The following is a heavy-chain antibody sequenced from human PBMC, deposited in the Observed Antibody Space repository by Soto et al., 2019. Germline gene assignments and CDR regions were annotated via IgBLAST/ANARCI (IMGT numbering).Heavy chain of an antibody. Sequence: QVQLQESGPGLVKSSQTLSLTCTVSGASISSGGYYWNWIRQHPGKGLEWIGYIYYSGSTYYNPSLKSRVTISVDTSKNEFSLKLSSVTAADTAVYYCARDGRGRGIAVAGRFWYFDLWGRGTLVTVSS. CDR1: GASISSGGYY. CDR2: IYYSGST. D-gene: IGHD6-19*01. CDR3: ARDGRGRGIAVAGRFWYFDL. V-gene: IGHV4-31*03. J-gene: IGHJ2*01.